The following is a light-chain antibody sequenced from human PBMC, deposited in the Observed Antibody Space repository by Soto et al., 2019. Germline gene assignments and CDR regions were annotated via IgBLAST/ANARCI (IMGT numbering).Light chain of an antibody. CDR3: QQYNNWPRT. Sequence: EIVMTQSPATLSVSPGERATLSCRASQSVSSNLAWYQQKPGQAPRLLIYGASTRATGIPARFSGSGSGTEFTLTISSLHSEDFAVYYCQQYNNWPRTFGPGTKVDIK. CDR2: GAS. V-gene: IGKV3D-15*01. J-gene: IGKJ3*01. CDR1: QSVSSN.